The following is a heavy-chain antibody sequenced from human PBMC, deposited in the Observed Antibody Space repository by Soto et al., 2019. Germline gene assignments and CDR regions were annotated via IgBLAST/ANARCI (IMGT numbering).Heavy chain of an antibody. Sequence: RESRKISCKRSGYSFAGYWLTWARQKPGKGLEWMGRIDPSDSPTYYSPSFRGHVTISVTKSITTVFLQWSSLRASDTAMYYCARQRYNSDKGPNYYSCIDAWGQGPPVTVYS. V-gene: IGHV5-10-1*01. D-gene: IGHD1-26*01. CDR3: ARQRYNSDKGPNYYSCIDA. J-gene: IGHJ5*01. CDR2: IDPSDSPT. CDR1: GYSFAGYW.